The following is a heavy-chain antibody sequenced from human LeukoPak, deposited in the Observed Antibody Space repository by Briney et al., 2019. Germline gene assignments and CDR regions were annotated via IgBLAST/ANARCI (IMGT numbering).Heavy chain of an antibody. V-gene: IGHV3-21*01. Sequence: GGSLRLSCAASGFAFSSYSMNWVRQAPGKGLEWVSSISSSSSYIYYADSVKGRFTISRDNAKNSLYLQMNSLRAEDTAVYYCATREIVVVITPSGYWGQGTLVTVSS. CDR3: ATREIVVVITPSGY. J-gene: IGHJ4*02. D-gene: IGHD3-22*01. CDR1: GFAFSSYS. CDR2: ISSSSSYI.